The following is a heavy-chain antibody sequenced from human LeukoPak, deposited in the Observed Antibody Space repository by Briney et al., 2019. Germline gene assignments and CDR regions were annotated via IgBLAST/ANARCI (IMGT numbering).Heavy chain of an antibody. CDR3: ARERPWGGSGSYYNNDAFDI. V-gene: IGHV3-48*04. Sequence: GGSLRLSCAASGFTFSDYSMNWVRQAPGKGLEWVSYISSSGSTIYYADSVKGRFTISRDNAKNSLYLQMNSLRAEDTAVYYCARERPWGGSGSYYNNDAFDIWGQGTMVTVSS. D-gene: IGHD3-10*01. J-gene: IGHJ3*02. CDR1: GFTFSDYS. CDR2: ISSSGSTI.